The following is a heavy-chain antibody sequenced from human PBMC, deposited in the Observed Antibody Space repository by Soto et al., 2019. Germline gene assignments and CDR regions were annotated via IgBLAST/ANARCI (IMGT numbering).Heavy chain of an antibody. CDR3: AINHGPQPLAHSCMDL. CDR1: GGTFSSYA. CDR2: IIPIFGTA. V-gene: IGHV1-69*13. D-gene: IGHD2-8*01. Sequence: GASVKVSCKASGGTFSSYAISWVRQAPGQGLEWMGGIIPIFGTANYAQKFQGRVTITADESTSTAYMELSSLRSEDTAVYYCAINHGPQPLAHSCMDLWGQGTTVTVSS. J-gene: IGHJ6*02.